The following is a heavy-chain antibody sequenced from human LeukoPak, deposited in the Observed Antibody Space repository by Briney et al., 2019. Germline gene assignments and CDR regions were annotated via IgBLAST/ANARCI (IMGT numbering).Heavy chain of an antibody. CDR3: ARGLLRGYSGYANDVFDI. D-gene: IGHD5-12*01. J-gene: IGHJ3*02. CDR2: IWYDGSHI. Sequence: GGSLRLSCVASGFTFSSYGMHWVRQPPGKGLEWVAVIWYDGSHIDYADSVQGRFTISRDNSKNTLYLQMNSLRGEDTAVYHCARGLLRGYSGYANDVFDIWGQGTMVTVSS. V-gene: IGHV3-33*01. CDR1: GFTFSSYG.